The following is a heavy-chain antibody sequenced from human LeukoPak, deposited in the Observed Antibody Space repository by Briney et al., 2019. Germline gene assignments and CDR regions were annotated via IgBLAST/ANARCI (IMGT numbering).Heavy chain of an antibody. J-gene: IGHJ4*02. D-gene: IGHD3-9*01. Sequence: PSETLSLTCTVSGGSISSYYWSWIRQPPGKGLEWIGHIYYSGSTNYNPSLKSRVTISVDTSKNQFSLKLSSVTAADTAVYYCARVAGDYDILTGYTYFDYWGQGTLVTVSS. CDR2: IYYSGST. CDR3: ARVAGDYDILTGYTYFDY. CDR1: GGSISSYY. V-gene: IGHV4-59*01.